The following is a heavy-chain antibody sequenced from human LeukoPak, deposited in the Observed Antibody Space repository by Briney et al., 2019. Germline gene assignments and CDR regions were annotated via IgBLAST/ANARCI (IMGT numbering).Heavy chain of an antibody. CDR2: IKYDGSEK. Sequence: GGSLRLSCAASGFTFSNYWMSWVRQTPGKGLEWVANIKYDGSEKMYLDSVRGRLTIFRDNAKNSLYLQMTSLRVEDTAVYYCARDEGATETPYRFDYWGQGALVTVSS. V-gene: IGHV3-7*01. D-gene: IGHD4-17*01. J-gene: IGHJ4*02. CDR1: GFTFSNYW. CDR3: ARDEGATETPYRFDY.